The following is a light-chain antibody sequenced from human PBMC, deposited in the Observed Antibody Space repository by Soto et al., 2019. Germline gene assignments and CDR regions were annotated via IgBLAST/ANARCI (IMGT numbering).Light chain of an antibody. CDR1: QSVSSN. Sequence: EIVMTQSPATLSVSPGERATLSCRASQSVSSNLAWYQEKPGQPPRLLICGASTRATGIPGRFSGSGSGTEFTLTISSLQSEDSAVYYRQQYNNWRTFGQGTKVDI. J-gene: IGKJ1*01. V-gene: IGKV3-15*01. CDR2: GAS. CDR3: QQYNNWRT.